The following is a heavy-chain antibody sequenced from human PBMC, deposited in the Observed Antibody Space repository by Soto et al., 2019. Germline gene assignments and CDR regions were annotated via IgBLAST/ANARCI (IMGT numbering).Heavy chain of an antibody. D-gene: IGHD2-21*01. V-gene: IGHV5-51*01. J-gene: IGHJ6*02. CDR2: IYPGDSDT. Sequence: GESLKISCKGSGYSFTSYWIGWVRQMPGKGLEWMGIIYPGDSDTRYSPSFQGRVTISADKSISTACLQWSSLKASDTAMYYCARHGPLPEHIVTLDGGMDVWGQGTTVTSP. CDR3: ARHGPLPEHIVTLDGGMDV. CDR1: GYSFTSYW.